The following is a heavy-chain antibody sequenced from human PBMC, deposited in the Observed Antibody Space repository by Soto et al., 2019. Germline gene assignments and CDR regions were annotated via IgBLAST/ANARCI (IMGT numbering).Heavy chain of an antibody. CDR2: IFNSGST. J-gene: IGHJ6*03. CDR3: ARGPETYYMDV. CDR1: GGSISNYF. V-gene: IGHV4-59*01. Sequence: QVQLQESGPGLVKSSETLSLTCRVSGGSISNYFWSWIRQPPGKGLEWIGYIFNSGSTIYSPSLKSRVTLKLDTSTNQFSLRLGSVTVADTAIYYCARGPETYYMDVWGKGTTVTVSS.